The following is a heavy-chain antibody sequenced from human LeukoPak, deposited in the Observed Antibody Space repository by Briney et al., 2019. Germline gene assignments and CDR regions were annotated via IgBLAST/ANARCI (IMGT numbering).Heavy chain of an antibody. Sequence: GGSLRLSCAASGFTFSSYAMSWVRQAPGKGLEWVAVIWYDGSNKYYADSVKGRFTISRDNSKNTLYLQMNSLRAEDTAVYYCARSYGDYEGYYYGMDVWGKGTTVTVSS. CDR1: GFTFSSYA. J-gene: IGHJ6*04. D-gene: IGHD4-17*01. V-gene: IGHV3-33*08. CDR2: IWYDGSNK. CDR3: ARSYGDYEGYYYGMDV.